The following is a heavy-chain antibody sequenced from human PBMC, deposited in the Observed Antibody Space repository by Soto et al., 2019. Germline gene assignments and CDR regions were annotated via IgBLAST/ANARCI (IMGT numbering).Heavy chain of an antibody. J-gene: IGHJ4*02. CDR3: ARSGAGSGWL. CDR2: IYYSGRT. CDR1: GGSVSSGRYY. V-gene: IGHV4-61*01. Sequence: QVQLQESGPGLVKPSETLSLTCTVSGGSVSSGRYYWSWSRQPPGKGLEWIGYIYYSGRTSYNSSLKSRVTISVDTSKNPFSLKLSSVTAADTAIYYCARSGAGSGWLGGQGTLVTVSS. D-gene: IGHD6-19*01.